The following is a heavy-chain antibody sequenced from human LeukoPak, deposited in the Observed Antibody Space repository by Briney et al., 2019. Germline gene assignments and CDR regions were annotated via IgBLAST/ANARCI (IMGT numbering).Heavy chain of an antibody. V-gene: IGHV1-69*06. J-gene: IGHJ4*02. D-gene: IGHD6-19*01. Sequence: GASVKVSCKASGGTFSSYAISWVRQAPGQGLEWMGGIIPIFGTANYAQKFQGRVTITADKSTSTAYMELSSLRSEDTAVYYCARDRARAVAGPGPFDYWGQGTLVTVSS. CDR1: GGTFSSYA. CDR3: ARDRARAVAGPGPFDY. CDR2: IIPIFGTA.